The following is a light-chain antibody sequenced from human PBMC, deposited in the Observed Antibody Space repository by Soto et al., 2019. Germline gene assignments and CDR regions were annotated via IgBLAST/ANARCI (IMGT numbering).Light chain of an antibody. J-gene: IGKJ1*01. CDR3: QQYYSSPTWT. V-gene: IGKV4-1*01. CDR1: QSIFYSSNNKNY. CDR2: WAS. Sequence: DIVMTQSPDSLAVSLGERATINCKSSQSIFYSSNNKNYLAWYQQKPGQPPKLLIYWASTRESGVPDRFSGSGSGTDFTLTISSLQAEDVAVYHCQQYYSSPTWTFGQWTKVEIK.